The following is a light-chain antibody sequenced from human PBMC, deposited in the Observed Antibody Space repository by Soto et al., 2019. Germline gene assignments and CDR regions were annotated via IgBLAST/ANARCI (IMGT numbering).Light chain of an antibody. CDR2: EGT. J-gene: IGLJ1*01. Sequence: QSALTQPASVSGSPGQSITISCTGTTSDVGSYSLVSWYQQHPGKAPKLMIYEGTKRPSGVSNRFSGSKSGNTASLTISGLLAEDEADYYCCSYAGSATYVFGTGTKLTVL. V-gene: IGLV2-23*01. CDR3: CSYAGSATYV. CDR1: TSDVGSYSL.